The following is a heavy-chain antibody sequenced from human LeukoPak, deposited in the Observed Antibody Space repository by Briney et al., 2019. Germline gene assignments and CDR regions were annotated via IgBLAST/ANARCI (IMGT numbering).Heavy chain of an antibody. V-gene: IGHV4-59*08. CDR1: GGSISSYY. J-gene: IGHJ4*02. D-gene: IGHD7-27*01. CDR2: IYYSGGT. CDR3: ARHKTGEVYFDY. Sequence: SETLSLTCTVSGGSISSYYWSWIRQPPGKGLEWIGYIYYSGGTNYNPSLKSRVSISVDTSNNQFSLKLSSVTAADTAMYYCARHKTGEVYFDYWGQGTLVTVSS.